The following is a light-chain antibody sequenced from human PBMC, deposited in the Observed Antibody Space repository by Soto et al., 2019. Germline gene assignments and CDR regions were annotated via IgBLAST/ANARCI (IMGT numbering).Light chain of an antibody. CDR2: DAS. CDR1: QSVSSY. J-gene: IGKJ2*01. CDR3: QQRSNWPPGYT. V-gene: IGKV3-11*01. Sequence: EIVLTQSPATLSLSPGERATLSCRASQSVSSYLAWYQQKPGQPPRLLIYDASNRATGIPARFSGSGSVTDFTLTISSLEPEDFAVYYWQQRSNWPPGYTFGQGTKLEIK.